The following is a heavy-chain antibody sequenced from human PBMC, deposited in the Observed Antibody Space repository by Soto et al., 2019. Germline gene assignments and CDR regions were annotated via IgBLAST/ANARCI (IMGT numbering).Heavy chain of an antibody. CDR2: IYYSGST. Sequence: SETLSLTCTVSGGSISSYYWSWIRQPPGKGLEWIGYIYYSGSTNYNPSLKSRVTISVDTSKNQFSLKLSSVTAADTAVYYCARDREPQGYYYYGMDVWGQGTTVTVSS. CDR1: GGSISSYY. D-gene: IGHD1-26*01. CDR3: ARDREPQGYYYYGMDV. J-gene: IGHJ6*02. V-gene: IGHV4-59*01.